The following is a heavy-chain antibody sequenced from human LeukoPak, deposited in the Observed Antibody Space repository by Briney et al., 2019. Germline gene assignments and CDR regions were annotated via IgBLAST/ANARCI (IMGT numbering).Heavy chain of an antibody. CDR1: GYIFIRYG. CDR2: IGPYNGNT. J-gene: IGHJ6*02. CDR3: ARVVVKASYYYGMDV. Sequence: ASVKVSCKASGYIFIRYGISWVRQAPGQGPEWMGWIGPYNGNTNYAQKLQGRVTMTTDTSTSTAYMELRSLRSDDTAVYYCARVVVKASYYYGMDVWGQGTTVTVSS. V-gene: IGHV1-18*01. D-gene: IGHD3-22*01.